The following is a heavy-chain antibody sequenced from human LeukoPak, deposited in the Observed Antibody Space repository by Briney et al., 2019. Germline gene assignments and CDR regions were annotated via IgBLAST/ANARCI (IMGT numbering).Heavy chain of an antibody. J-gene: IGHJ1*01. CDR2: IKRDGSEK. V-gene: IGHV3-7*04. Sequence: GGSLRLSCAASGLTFSSFWMSWVRQAPGKGLEWVANIKRDGSEKYYVDSVKGRFTISRDNAKNSLYLQMNSLRVEDTAVYYCARGEYYYNGGYWGQGTLVTVSS. D-gene: IGHD3-10*01. CDR1: GLTFSSFW. CDR3: ARGEYYYNGGY.